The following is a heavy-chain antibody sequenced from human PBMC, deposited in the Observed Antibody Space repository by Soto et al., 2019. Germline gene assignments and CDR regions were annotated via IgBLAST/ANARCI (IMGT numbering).Heavy chain of an antibody. Sequence: ASVKVSCKASGGTFSSYAISWVRQAPGQGLEWMGGIIPIFGTANYAQKFQGRVTITADKSTSTAYMELGSLRSEDTAVYYCARGDFWSGYYPNYYYYGMDVWGQGTTVTVSS. CDR2: IIPIFGTA. CDR1: GGTFSSYA. CDR3: ARGDFWSGYYPNYYYYGMDV. D-gene: IGHD3-3*01. V-gene: IGHV1-69*06. J-gene: IGHJ6*02.